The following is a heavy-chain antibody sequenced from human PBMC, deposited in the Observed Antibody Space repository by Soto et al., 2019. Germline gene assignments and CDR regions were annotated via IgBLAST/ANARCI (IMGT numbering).Heavy chain of an antibody. Sequence: EVQLEESGGALVQPGRSLRLSCAASGFTFDDYAMHWVRQVLGKGLEWVSSISWNSGNIGYADSVKGRLTTSRDNAKNSLYLQMNSLSPEDTALYYCVRSKGGYSYGTPFDYWGQGTLVTVSS. J-gene: IGHJ4*02. CDR1: GFTFDDYA. CDR3: VRSKGGYSYGTPFDY. D-gene: IGHD5-18*01. CDR2: ISWNSGNI. V-gene: IGHV3-9*01.